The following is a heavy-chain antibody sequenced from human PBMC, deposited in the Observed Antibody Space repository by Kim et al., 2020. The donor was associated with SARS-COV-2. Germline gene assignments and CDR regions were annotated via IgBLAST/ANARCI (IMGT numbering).Heavy chain of an antibody. D-gene: IGHD2-2*01. CDR3: ARVGIVPAAIAVDY. CDR2: IFYSGST. Sequence: SETLSLTCTVSGGSISSGDYQWSWIRQSPGKGLEWIGFIFYSGSTDYNPSLRRRVTISIDTSKNQFSLKLSPVTAAATAVYFCARVGIVPAAIAVDYWG. J-gene: IGHJ4*01. V-gene: IGHV4-30-4*01. CDR1: GGSISSGDYQ.